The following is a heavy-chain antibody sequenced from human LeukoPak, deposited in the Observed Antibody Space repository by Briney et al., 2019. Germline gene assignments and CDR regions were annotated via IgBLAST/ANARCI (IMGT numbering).Heavy chain of an antibody. J-gene: IGHJ4*02. D-gene: IGHD2-15*01. CDR3: GRVAPGGRHIDY. V-gene: IGHV3-23*01. CDR2: ISGSGGST. CDR1: GFMFSSYA. Sequence: GGSLRLSCAASGFMFSSYAMSWVRQAPGKGLEWVSAISGSGGSTYYADSVKGRFTISRDNSKNTLYLQMNSLRAEDTAVYYCGRVAPGGRHIDYWGQGTLVTVSS.